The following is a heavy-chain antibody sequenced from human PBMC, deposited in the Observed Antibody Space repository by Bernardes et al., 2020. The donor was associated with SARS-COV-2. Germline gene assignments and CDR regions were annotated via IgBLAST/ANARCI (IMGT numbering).Heavy chain of an antibody. CDR1: GFPFSSYS. Sequence: GGSLRLSCAASGFPFSSYSMNWVRQAPGKGLEWVSSISSDSSYIYYADSVKGRFTISRDNAKNSLYLQLNSLRAEDTAVYYCARGLYCSGGSCYSRDNWFDPWGQGTLVTVSS. V-gene: IGHV3-21*01. D-gene: IGHD2-15*01. J-gene: IGHJ5*02. CDR2: ISSDSSYI. CDR3: ARGLYCSGGSCYSRDNWFDP.